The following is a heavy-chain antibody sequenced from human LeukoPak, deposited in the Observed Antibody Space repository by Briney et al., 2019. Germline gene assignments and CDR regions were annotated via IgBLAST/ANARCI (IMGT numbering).Heavy chain of an antibody. CDR1: GGSISSYF. D-gene: IGHD5-12*01. CDR2: IYYSGST. CDR3: ARRGGYDPYFDY. V-gene: IGHV4-59*08. J-gene: IGHJ4*02. Sequence: PSETLSLTCAVSGGSISSYFWSWIRQPPGKGLGWIGYIYYSGSTNSNPSLKSRVTFSLDTSRNQFSLKLNSVTAADTAVYYCARRGGYDPYFDYWGQGTLVTVSS.